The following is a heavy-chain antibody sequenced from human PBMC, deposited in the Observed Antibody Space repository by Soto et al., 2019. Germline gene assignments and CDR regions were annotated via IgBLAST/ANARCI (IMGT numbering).Heavy chain of an antibody. V-gene: IGHV3-7*05. J-gene: IGHJ3*02. Sequence: EVQLVESGGGLVQPGGSLRLSCAGSGFTFSNYWMSWVRQTPGKGLEWVANIKQDGSARYHVDSVKGRFTISRDNAKNSLYRQMNSLRAEDTAVYFCARDSGYCRSPDCKGEAFDIWGQGTMVTVSS. CDR3: ARDSGYCRSPDCKGEAFDI. CDR2: IKQDGSAR. CDR1: GFTFSNYW. D-gene: IGHD2-2*01.